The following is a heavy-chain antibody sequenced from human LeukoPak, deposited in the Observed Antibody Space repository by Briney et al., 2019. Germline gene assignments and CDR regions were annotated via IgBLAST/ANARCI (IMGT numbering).Heavy chain of an antibody. J-gene: IGHJ3*02. CDR3: ARDPGNYGAFDI. CDR1: GGTFSSYA. D-gene: IGHD1-7*01. CDR2: IIPILGIA. Sequence: ASVKVSCKASGGTFSSYAISWVRQAPGQGLEWMGRIIPILGIANYAQKFQGRVTITADKSTSTAYMELSSLRSEDTAVYYCARDPGNYGAFDIWGQGTMVTVSS. V-gene: IGHV1-69*04.